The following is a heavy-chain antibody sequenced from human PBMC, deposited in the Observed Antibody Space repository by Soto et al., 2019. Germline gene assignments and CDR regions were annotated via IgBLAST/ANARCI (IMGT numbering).Heavy chain of an antibody. D-gene: IGHD4-17*01. V-gene: IGHV4-4*02. Sequence: SETLSLTCAVSGGSISGTKWWSWVRQAPGEGLEWIGEVYQSGNTNYNPSLKTRVTISVDKSKNQFSLMLTSVTAADTAIYYCTRNGAYALEFWGQGTLVT. CDR1: GGSISGTKW. J-gene: IGHJ1*01. CDR3: TRNGAYALEF. CDR2: VYQSGNT.